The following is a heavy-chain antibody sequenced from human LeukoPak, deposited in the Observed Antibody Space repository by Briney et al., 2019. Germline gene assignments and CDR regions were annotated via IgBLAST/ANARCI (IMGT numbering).Heavy chain of an antibody. CDR2: ISGTGGRT. CDR3: ARDGWTRDGYNYH. D-gene: IGHD5-24*01. J-gene: IGHJ4*02. Sequence: PGGSLRLSCAASGFTFSSYAMSWVRQAPGKGLEWVSAISGTGGRTYYGDSVKGRFTISRDNAKNSLYLQMNSLRVEDTAVYYCARDGWTRDGYNYHWGQGTLVTVSS. V-gene: IGHV3-23*01. CDR1: GFTFSSYA.